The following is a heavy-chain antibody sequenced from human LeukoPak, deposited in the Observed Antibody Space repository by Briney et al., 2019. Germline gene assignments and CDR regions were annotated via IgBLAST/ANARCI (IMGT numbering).Heavy chain of an antibody. D-gene: IGHD5-24*01. Sequence: SETLSLTCTVSGGSISSSSYYWGWIRQPPGKGLEWIGYIYYSGSTIYNPSLKSRVTISVDTSKNQFSLKLSSVTAADTAVYYCARGVGYNYRLYHFDYWGQGTLVTV. CDR2: IYYSGST. CDR1: GGSISSSSYY. J-gene: IGHJ4*02. CDR3: ARGVGYNYRLYHFDY. V-gene: IGHV4-61*05.